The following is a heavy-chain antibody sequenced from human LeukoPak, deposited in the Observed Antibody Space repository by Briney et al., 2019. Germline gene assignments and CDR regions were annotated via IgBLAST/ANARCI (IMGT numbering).Heavy chain of an antibody. Sequence: GGSLRLSCAASGFTFSSYSMNWVRQAPGKGLEWVSSISSSSSYIYYADSVKGRFTISRDNAKNSVYLQMHSLRVEDTAVYYCARSQWPEDVWGKGTTVTISS. V-gene: IGHV3-21*01. CDR1: GFTFSSYS. J-gene: IGHJ6*04. CDR3: ARSQWPEDV. D-gene: IGHD6-19*01. CDR2: ISSSSSYI.